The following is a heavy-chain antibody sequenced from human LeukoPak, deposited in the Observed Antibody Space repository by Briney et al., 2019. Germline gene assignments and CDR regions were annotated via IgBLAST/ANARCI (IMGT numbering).Heavy chain of an antibody. V-gene: IGHV3-23*01. J-gene: IGHJ1*01. D-gene: IGHD2-2*01. CDR2: ISGSGGST. CDR1: GFTFSSYA. CDR3: AKDRNVLVPAAIDYFQH. Sequence: GGSLRLSCAASGFTFSSYAMSWVRQAPGKGLEWVSAISGSGGSTYYADSVKGRFTISRDNSKNTLYLQMNSLRAEDTAVYYCAKDRNVLVPAAIDYFQHWGQGTLVTVSS.